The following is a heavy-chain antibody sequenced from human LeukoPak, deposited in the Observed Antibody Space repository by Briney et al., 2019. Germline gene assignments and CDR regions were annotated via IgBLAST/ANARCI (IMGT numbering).Heavy chain of an antibody. D-gene: IGHD3-10*01. CDR3: ARAILLGAVRGVIITGGEYYYYYYGMDV. V-gene: IGHV1-69*04. CDR2: IIPILGIA. J-gene: IGHJ6*02. CDR1: GGTLSSYA. Sequence: ASVKVSCKASGGTLSSYAISWVRQAPGQGLEWMGRIIPILGIANYAQKFQGRVTITADKSTSTAYMELSSLRSEDTAVYYCARAILLGAVRGVIITGGEYYYYYYGMDVWGQGTTVTVSS.